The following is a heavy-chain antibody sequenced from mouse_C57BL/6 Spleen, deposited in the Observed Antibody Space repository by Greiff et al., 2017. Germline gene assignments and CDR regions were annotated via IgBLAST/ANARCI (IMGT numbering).Heavy chain of an antibody. CDR1: GYTFTSYW. Sequence: QVQLQQPGAELMKPGASVKMSCKASGYTFTSYWITWVKQRPGQGLEWIGDIYPGSGSTNYNEKFKSKATLTVDTSSSTAYMQLSSLTSEDSAVYYCARRGDGSSFYYYAMDYWGQGTSVTVSS. CDR3: ARRGDGSSFYYYAMDY. V-gene: IGHV1-55*01. D-gene: IGHD1-1*01. J-gene: IGHJ4*01. CDR2: IYPGSGST.